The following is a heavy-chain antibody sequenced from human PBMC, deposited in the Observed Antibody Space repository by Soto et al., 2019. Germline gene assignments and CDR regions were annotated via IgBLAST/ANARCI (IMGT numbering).Heavy chain of an antibody. D-gene: IGHD1-1*01. Sequence: DVQLVESGGGLIQPGESLRLSCAAFGLTISGKKYVAWVRQAPGEGLEWVSALYDVDGSFYADSVRGRLTTSSDSSKTTVYLQMNDLRPDHTAVYYCATWHEREHAFDVWGQGTTVTISP. CDR3: ATWHEREHAFDV. V-gene: IGHV3-53*01. CDR1: GLTISGKKY. J-gene: IGHJ3*01. CDR2: LYDVDGS.